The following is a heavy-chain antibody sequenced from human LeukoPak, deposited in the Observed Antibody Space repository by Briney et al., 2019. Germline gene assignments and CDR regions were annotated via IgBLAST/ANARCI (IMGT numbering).Heavy chain of an antibody. J-gene: IGHJ3*02. V-gene: IGHV3-66*04. D-gene: IGHD3-22*01. Sequence: GGSLRLSCAASGFTVSSNYMSWVRQAPGKGLEWVSVIYCGGSRYYADSVKGRFTISRDNSKNTLYLQMNSLRAEDTAVYYCARQTYYYDSSGYFHDAFDIWGQGTMVTVSS. CDR2: IYCGGSR. CDR3: ARQTYYYDSSGYFHDAFDI. CDR1: GFTVSSNY.